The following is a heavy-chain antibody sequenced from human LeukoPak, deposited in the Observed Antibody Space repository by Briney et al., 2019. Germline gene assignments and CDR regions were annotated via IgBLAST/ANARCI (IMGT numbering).Heavy chain of an antibody. Sequence: NPAGSLRLSCAASGFTFSSYSMNWVRQAPGKGLEWVSSISSSSSYIYYAYSVKGRFTISRDNTKNSLYLQMNSLRAEDTAVYYCARDMGLGEQQLVFSPWGQGTLVTVSS. CDR2: ISSSSSYI. D-gene: IGHD6-13*01. CDR3: ARDMGLGEQQLVFSP. J-gene: IGHJ5*02. CDR1: GFTFSSYS. V-gene: IGHV3-21*01.